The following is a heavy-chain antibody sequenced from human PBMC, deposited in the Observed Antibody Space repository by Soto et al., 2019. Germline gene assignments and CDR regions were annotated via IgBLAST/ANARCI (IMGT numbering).Heavy chain of an antibody. CDR1: GYTFTSYA. Sequence: QVQLVQSGAEVKKPGASVEVSCKASGYTFTSYAIHWVRQAPGQRLEWMGWINAGNGNTKDSPKFQGRVTTARDTAASTAYMERSSLRYEDTAVYNLAIAPAPGGMDLWGQGTTVTVSS. J-gene: IGHJ6*02. CDR3: AIAPAPGGMDL. V-gene: IGHV1-3*01. CDR2: INAGNGNT.